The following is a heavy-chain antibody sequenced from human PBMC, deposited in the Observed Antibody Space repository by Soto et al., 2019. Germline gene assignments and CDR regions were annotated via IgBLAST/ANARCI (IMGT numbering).Heavy chain of an antibody. CDR2: ISGSGGST. D-gene: IGHD3-10*01. CDR3: AKDLDGYGSGSSDC. V-gene: IGHV3-23*01. Sequence: PGGSLRLSCAASGFTFSSYAMSWVRQAPGKGLEWVSAISGSGGSTYYAASVKGRFTISRDNSKNTLYVQMNSLRAEDTAVYYCAKDLDGYGSGSSDCWGQGILVTVSS. J-gene: IGHJ4*02. CDR1: GFTFSSYA.